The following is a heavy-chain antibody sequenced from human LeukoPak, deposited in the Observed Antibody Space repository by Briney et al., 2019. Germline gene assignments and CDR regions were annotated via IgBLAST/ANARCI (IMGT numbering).Heavy chain of an antibody. Sequence: PGGSLRLSCAASGFTFSNYWMTWVRQAPGKGLEWVANIKRDGSEKYYVDSVKGRSTISRDNAKNSLYLQMHSLRVEDTAVYFCAKERETYNDYWGQGTLVTVSS. CDR2: IKRDGSEK. CDR1: GFTFSNYW. V-gene: IGHV3-7*01. CDR3: AKERETYNDY. D-gene: IGHD1-1*01. J-gene: IGHJ4*02.